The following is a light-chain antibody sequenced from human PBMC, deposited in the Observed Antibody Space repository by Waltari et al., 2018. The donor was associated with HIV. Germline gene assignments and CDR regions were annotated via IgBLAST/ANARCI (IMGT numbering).Light chain of an antibody. CDR2: KDS. J-gene: IGLJ1*01. CDR1: KLGDKY. Sequence: SYELTQPPSVSVSPGQTASITCSGDKLGDKYASWYQQKPGQSPVLLIYKDSKRPPGIPARFSGSNSGNTATLTISGTQAMDEADYYCQAWDSTTAAVFGTGTKVTVL. V-gene: IGLV3-1*01. CDR3: QAWDSTTAAV.